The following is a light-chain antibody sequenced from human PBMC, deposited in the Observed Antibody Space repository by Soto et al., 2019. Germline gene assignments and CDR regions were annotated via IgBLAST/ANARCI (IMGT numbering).Light chain of an antibody. V-gene: IGKV3D-20*02. J-gene: IGKJ5*01. Sequence: DIVLTQSPGPLSLSPGERATLSCKCSQSVRSSYLAWYQQKPGQAPRLLIYGASTRATGIPARFSGSGSGTEFTLTISSLQSEDFAVYYCQQRSNWPITLGQGTRLEIK. CDR2: GAS. CDR3: QQRSNWPIT. CDR1: QSVRSSY.